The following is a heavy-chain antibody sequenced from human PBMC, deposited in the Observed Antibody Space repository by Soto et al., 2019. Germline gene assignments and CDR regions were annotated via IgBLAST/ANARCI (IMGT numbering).Heavy chain of an antibody. D-gene: IGHD6-19*01. Sequence: QVQLVQSGAEVKKPGSSVKVSCKASGGTFSSYAISWVRQAPGQGLEWMGGIIPIFGTANYAQKFQGRVTITADESTSTAYMELSSLRSEDTAVYYCARDYGGQWLVHLTYYYSGMDVWGPGTTVTVSS. CDR1: GGTFSSYA. CDR3: ARDYGGQWLVHLTYYYSGMDV. CDR2: IIPIFGTA. J-gene: IGHJ6*02. V-gene: IGHV1-69*01.